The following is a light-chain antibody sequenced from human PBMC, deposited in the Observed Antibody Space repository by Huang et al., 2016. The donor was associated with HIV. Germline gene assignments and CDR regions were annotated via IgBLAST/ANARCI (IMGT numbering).Light chain of an antibody. Sequence: EVVMTQSPATLSVSPGERATLSCRASQNINSNLAWYQPKPGQPPRLLICGASTRATGIPARFSGSGSGTEFTLTISSLQSEDFAVYYCQQYNNWPPVTFGQGTKLEIK. CDR2: GAS. CDR3: QQYNNWPPVT. V-gene: IGKV3-15*01. CDR1: QNINSN. J-gene: IGKJ2*01.